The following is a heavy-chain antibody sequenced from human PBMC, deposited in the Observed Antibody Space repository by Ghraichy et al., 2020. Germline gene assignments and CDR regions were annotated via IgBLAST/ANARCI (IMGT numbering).Heavy chain of an antibody. CDR3: ARAEPIYYGMDV. V-gene: IGHV1-2*02. CDR1: GYTFTGYY. D-gene: IGHD3-3*01. Sequence: ASVKVSCKASGYTFTGYYMHWVRQAPGQGLEWMGWINPNSGGTNYAQKFQGRVTMTRDTSISTAYMELSRLRSDDTAVYYCARAEPIYYGMDVWGQGTTVTVSS. J-gene: IGHJ6*02. CDR2: INPNSGGT.